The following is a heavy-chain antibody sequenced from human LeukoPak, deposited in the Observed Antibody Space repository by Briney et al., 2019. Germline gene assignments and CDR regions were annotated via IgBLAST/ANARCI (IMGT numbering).Heavy chain of an antibody. CDR1: GYNFIIFG. CDR3: ARAGATVTRHFDY. D-gene: IGHD4-17*01. V-gene: IGHV1-18*04. J-gene: IGHJ4*02. Sequence: ASVKVSCKTSGYNFIIFGMSWVRQAPGQGLEWMGWISAKNGDTNSVEKLQGRVTMTTDTSTSTAYMELRSLTSDDTAVYYCARAGATVTRHFDYWGQGTLVIVSS. CDR2: ISAKNGDT.